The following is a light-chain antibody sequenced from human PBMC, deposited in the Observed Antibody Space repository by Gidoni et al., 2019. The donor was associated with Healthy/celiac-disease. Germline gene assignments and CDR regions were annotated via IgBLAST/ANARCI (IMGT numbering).Light chain of an antibody. CDR2: AAS. Sequence: DIQMTQSPSSLSASVGDRVTITCRASQSISSYLNWSQQKPGKAPKLLIYAASSLQSGVPSRFSGSRSGTDFTLTISSLQPEDFATYYCQQSYSTLGFGGGTKVEIK. CDR1: QSISSY. J-gene: IGKJ4*01. V-gene: IGKV1-39*01. CDR3: QQSYSTLG.